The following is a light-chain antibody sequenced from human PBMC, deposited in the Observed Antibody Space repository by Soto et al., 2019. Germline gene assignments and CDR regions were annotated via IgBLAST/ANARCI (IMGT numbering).Light chain of an antibody. CDR2: EGS. J-gene: IGLJ1*01. Sequence: LAQPASVSGSPGQTITISCTGTSSDVGSYNLVSWYQQHPGKAPKLMIYEGSKRPSGVSNRFSGSKSGNTASLTISGLQAEDEDDYYCCSYAGSSTYVFGTGTKVTVL. CDR1: SSDVGSYNL. V-gene: IGLV2-23*01. CDR3: CSYAGSSTYV.